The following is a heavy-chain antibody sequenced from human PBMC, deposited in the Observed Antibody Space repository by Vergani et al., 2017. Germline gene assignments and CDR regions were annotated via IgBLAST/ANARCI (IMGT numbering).Heavy chain of an antibody. CDR3: ASWGGVGYRKTPDYFDY. CDR2: IIPIFGTA. V-gene: IGHV1-69*13. Sequence: QVQLVQSGAEVKKPGSSVKVSCKASGGTFSSYAISWVRQAPGQGLEWMGRIIPIFGTANYAQKFQGRVTITADEYTSTAYMELSSLRSEDTAVYYCASWGGVGYRKTPDYFDYWGQGTLVTVSS. J-gene: IGHJ4*02. D-gene: IGHD1-14*01. CDR1: GGTFSSYA.